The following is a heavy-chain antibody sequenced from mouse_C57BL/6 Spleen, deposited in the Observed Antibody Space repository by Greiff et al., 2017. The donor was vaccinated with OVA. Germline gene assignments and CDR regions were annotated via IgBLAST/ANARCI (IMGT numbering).Heavy chain of an antibody. J-gene: IGHJ3*01. CDR2: IDPSDSYT. D-gene: IGHD2-4*01. V-gene: IGHV1-50*01. CDR1: GYTFTSYW. CDR3: ARRADYAWFAY. Sequence: QVQLKQPGAELVKPGASVKLSCKASGYTFTSYWMQWVKQRPGQGLEWIGEIDPSDSYTNYNQKFKGKATLTVDTSSSTAYMQLSSLTSEDSAVYYCARRADYAWFAYWGQGTLVTVSA.